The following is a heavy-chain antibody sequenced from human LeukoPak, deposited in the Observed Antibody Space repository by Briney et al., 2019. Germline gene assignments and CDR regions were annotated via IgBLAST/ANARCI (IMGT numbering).Heavy chain of an antibody. J-gene: IGHJ6*02. CDR2: ISSSGSTI. Sequence: GGSLRLSCAASGFTFSDYYTSWIRQAPGKGLEWVSYISSSGSTIYYADSVKGRFTISRDNAKNSLYLQMNSLRAEDTAVYYCARDGVRCSGGSCYSNYYYGMDVWGQGTTVTVSS. CDR1: GFTFSDYY. V-gene: IGHV3-11*01. D-gene: IGHD2-15*01. CDR3: ARDGVRCSGGSCYSNYYYGMDV.